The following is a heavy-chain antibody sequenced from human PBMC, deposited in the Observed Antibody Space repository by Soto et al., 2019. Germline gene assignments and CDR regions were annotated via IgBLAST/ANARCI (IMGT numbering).Heavy chain of an antibody. CDR3: ARHALGYCSGGSCEIDY. V-gene: IGHV4-39*01. J-gene: IGHJ4*02. CDR2: IYYSGST. CDR1: GGSISSSSYY. Sequence: PSETLSLTCTVSGGSISSSSYYGGWIRQPPGKGLEWIGSIYYSGSTYYNPSLKSRVTISVDTSKNQFSLKLSSVTAADTAVYYCARHALGYCSGGSCEIDYWGQGTLVTVSS. D-gene: IGHD2-15*01.